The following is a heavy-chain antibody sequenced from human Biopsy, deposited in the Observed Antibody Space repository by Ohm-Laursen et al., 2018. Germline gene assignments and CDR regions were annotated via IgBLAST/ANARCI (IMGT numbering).Heavy chain of an antibody. V-gene: IGHV4-59*08. D-gene: IGHD6-13*01. J-gene: IGHJ4*02. CDR1: GGSISSDY. CDR3: ARVGRAAPFDS. CDR2: IYYSGST. Sequence: PSETLSLTCCVSGGSISSDYWSWIRQTPGKGLEWIGYIYYSGSTNYNPSLKSRVSISVDTSKNQFSLRLTSVTAADTAVYYCARVGRAAPFDSWGQGTLVTVSS.